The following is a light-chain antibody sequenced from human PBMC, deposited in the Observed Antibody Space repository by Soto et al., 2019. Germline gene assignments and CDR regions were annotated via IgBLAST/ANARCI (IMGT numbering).Light chain of an antibody. J-gene: IGKJ1*01. CDR3: QQYNNWPRT. CDR2: GAS. Sequence: TMLTQSPATLSASPGERVTLSCRATQSVTYNLAWYQQKPGQAPRLLIYGASTRATGIPARFSGSGSGTEFTLTISSLQSEDFAVYYCQQYNNWPRTFGQGTKVDIK. CDR1: QSVTYN. V-gene: IGKV3-15*01.